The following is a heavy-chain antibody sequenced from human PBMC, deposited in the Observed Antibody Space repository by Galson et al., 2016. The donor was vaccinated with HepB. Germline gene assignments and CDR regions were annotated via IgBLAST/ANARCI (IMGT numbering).Heavy chain of an antibody. V-gene: IGHV3-7*04. CDR2: IKQDGSEK. CDR1: GFTFSGYW. D-gene: IGHD6-25*01. J-gene: IGHJ4*02. CDR3: ARAAAATESDY. Sequence: SLRLSCAASGFTFSGYWMTWVRQAPGKGLEWVANIKQDGSEKNYVDSVKGRFTISRDNAKNLVSLQMNSLSAEDTAMYYWARAAAATESDYRGPGTLV.